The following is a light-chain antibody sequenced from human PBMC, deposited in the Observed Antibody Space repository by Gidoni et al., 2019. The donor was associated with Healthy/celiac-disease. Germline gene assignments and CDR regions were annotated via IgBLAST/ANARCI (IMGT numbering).Light chain of an antibody. J-gene: IGKJ5*01. Sequence: DIVMTPSPLSLPVTPGEPASISCRSSQSLLHSNGYNYLDWYLQKPGQSPQLLIYLGSNRASGVPDRFSGSGSGTEFTLKISRVEAEDVGVYYCMQALQTPITFGQXTRLEIK. V-gene: IGKV2-28*01. CDR1: QSLLHSNGYNY. CDR3: MQALQTPIT. CDR2: LGS.